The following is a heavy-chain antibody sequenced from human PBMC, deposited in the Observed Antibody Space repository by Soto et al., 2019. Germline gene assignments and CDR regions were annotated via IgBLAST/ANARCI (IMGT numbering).Heavy chain of an antibody. V-gene: IGHV4-59*01. Sequence: SETLSLTCTVSGGSISSYYWSWIRQPPGKGLEWIGYIYYSGSTNYNPSLKSRVTISVDTSKNQFSLKLSSVTAADTAVYYCARASSWYEGYYFDYWGQGTLVTVSS. CDR3: ARASSWYEGYYFDY. D-gene: IGHD6-13*01. CDR1: GGSISSYY. J-gene: IGHJ4*02. CDR2: IYYSGST.